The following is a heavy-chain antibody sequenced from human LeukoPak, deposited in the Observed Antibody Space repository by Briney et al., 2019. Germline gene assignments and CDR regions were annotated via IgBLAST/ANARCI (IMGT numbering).Heavy chain of an antibody. Sequence: GGSLRLSCTASGINFSNYWMSWVRQAPGKGLEWVANIKLDGTTKDYVDSVKGRFTIFRDNSKNTLYLQMNSLRAEDTAVYYCAVQSAYGFDYWGQGTLVTVSS. CDR2: IKLDGTTK. V-gene: IGHV3-7*01. J-gene: IGHJ4*02. CDR1: GINFSNYW. D-gene: IGHD4-17*01. CDR3: AVQSAYGFDY.